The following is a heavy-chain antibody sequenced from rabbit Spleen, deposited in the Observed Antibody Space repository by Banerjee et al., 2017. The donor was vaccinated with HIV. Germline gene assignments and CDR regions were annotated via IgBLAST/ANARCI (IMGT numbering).Heavy chain of an antibody. CDR2: IYTGSGST. CDR1: GFSFSSSYY. D-gene: IGHD8-1*01. CDR3: ARDSGSSFSSYGMDL. V-gene: IGHV1S40*01. Sequence: QSLEESGGGLVKPGASLTLTCTASGFSFSSSYYMCWVRQAPGKGLEWIGCIYTGSGSTYYASWAKGRFTCSKTSSTTVTLQMTRLTAADTATYFCARDSGSSFSSYGMDLWGPGTLVTVS. J-gene: IGHJ6*01.